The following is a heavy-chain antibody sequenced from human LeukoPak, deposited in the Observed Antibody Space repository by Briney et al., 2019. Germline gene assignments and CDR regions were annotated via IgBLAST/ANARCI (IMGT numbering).Heavy chain of an antibody. V-gene: IGHV1-18*01. CDR1: GYTFTSYG. D-gene: IGHD3-10*01. CDR3: AREFSYYGSGSYYNADFDY. CDR2: ISAYNGNT. Sequence: ASVKVSCKASGYTFTSYGISWVRQAPGQGLEWMGWISAYNGNTNYAQKLQGRVTMTTDTSTSTAYMELRSLRSDDTAVYYCAREFSYYGSGSYYNADFDYWGQGTLVTVSP. J-gene: IGHJ4*02.